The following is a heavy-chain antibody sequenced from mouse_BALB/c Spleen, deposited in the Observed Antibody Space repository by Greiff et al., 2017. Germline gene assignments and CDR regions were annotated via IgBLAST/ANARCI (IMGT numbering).Heavy chain of an antibody. J-gene: IGHJ4*01. Sequence: QVQLKQSGPGLVAPSQSLSITCTVSGFSLTSYGVHWVRQPPGKGLEWLGVIWAGGSTNYNSALMSRLSISKDNSKSQVFLKMNSLQTDDTAMYYCARAGDYYGYAMDYWGQGTSVTVSS. V-gene: IGHV2-9*02. CDR1: GFSLTSYG. CDR2: IWAGGST. D-gene: IGHD1-1*01. CDR3: ARAGDYYGYAMDY.